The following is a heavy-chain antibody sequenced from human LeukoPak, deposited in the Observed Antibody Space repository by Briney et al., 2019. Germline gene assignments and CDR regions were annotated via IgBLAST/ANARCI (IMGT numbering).Heavy chain of an antibody. V-gene: IGHV3-74*01. CDR2: INPDSSAT. CDR3: VRGQEVWELLPDDGFDM. Sequence: PGGSLRLFCAASGFSFSTYWLHWVRQTPGKGLMWVSRINPDSSATSYADSVKGRFTISRDNAENTLYLRMNSLRREDTAVYYCVRGQEVWELLPDDGFDMWGQGTKVTVAS. D-gene: IGHD1-26*01. J-gene: IGHJ3*02. CDR1: GFSFSTYW.